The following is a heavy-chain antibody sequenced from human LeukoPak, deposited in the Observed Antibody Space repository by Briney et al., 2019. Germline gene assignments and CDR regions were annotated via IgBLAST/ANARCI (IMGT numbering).Heavy chain of an antibody. CDR3: AKSRPPYYYGSGSYGAFDI. V-gene: IGHV3-9*03. Sequence: GRSLRLSCAASGFTFDDYAMHWVRQAPGKGLEWVLGISWNSGYTDYADSVKGRFTISRDNAKNSLYLQMNSLRAEDMALYYCAKSRPPYYYGSGSYGAFDIWGQGTMVTISS. CDR1: GFTFDDYA. D-gene: IGHD3-10*01. J-gene: IGHJ3*02. CDR2: ISWNSGYT.